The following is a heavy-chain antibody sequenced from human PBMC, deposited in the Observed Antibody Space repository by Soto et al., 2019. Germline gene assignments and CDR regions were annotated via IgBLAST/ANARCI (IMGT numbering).Heavy chain of an antibody. Sequence: GGSLRLSCAASGFTFSSYWMSWVRQAPGKGLEWVANIKQDGSEKYYVDSVKGRFTISRDNAKNSLYLQMNSLRAEDTAVYYCARDRGVVVPAAIPNWFDPWGQGTLVTVS. J-gene: IGHJ5*02. CDR2: IKQDGSEK. V-gene: IGHV3-7*03. CDR1: GFTFSSYW. CDR3: ARDRGVVVPAAIPNWFDP. D-gene: IGHD2-2*02.